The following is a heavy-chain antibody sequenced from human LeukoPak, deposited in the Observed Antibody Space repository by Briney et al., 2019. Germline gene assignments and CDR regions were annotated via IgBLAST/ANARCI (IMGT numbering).Heavy chain of an antibody. CDR1: GYTFSDHY. J-gene: IGHJ4*02. Sequence: GASVKVSCKASGYTFSDHYINWVRQAPGQGLEWMGWINTNTGNPTYAQGFTGRFVFSLDTSVSTAYLQISSLKAEDTAVYYCAREDPCFDYWGQGTLVTVSS. CDR3: AREDPCFDY. V-gene: IGHV7-4-1*02. CDR2: INTNTGNP.